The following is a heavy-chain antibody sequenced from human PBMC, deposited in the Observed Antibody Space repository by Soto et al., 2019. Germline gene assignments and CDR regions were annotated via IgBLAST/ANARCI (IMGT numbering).Heavy chain of an antibody. J-gene: IGHJ3*02. Sequence: EVQLVESGGGLVQPGRSLRLSCAASGFTFDDYAMHWVRHAPGKGLEWVSGISWNSGSIGYADTVKGRFTISRDNAKNSLYLQMNRLGAEDTALYCGAKEDVEYCGGGSCCSVGAFDIWGQGTMVTVSS. CDR1: GFTFDDYA. V-gene: IGHV3-9*01. D-gene: IGHD2-15*01. CDR3: AKEDVEYCGGGSCCSVGAFDI. CDR2: ISWNSGSI.